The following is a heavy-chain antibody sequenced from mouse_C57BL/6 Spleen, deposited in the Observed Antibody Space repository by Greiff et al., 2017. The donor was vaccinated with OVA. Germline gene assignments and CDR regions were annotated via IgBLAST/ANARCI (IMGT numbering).Heavy chain of an antibody. CDR3: ARKGAYYGSSSWYFDV. V-gene: IGHV1-18*01. Sequence: VQLQQSGPELVKPGASVKIPCKASGYTFTDYNMDWVKQSHGKSLEWIGDINPNNGGTIYNQKFKGKATLTVDKSSSTAYMELRSLTSEDTAVYYCARKGAYYGSSSWYFDVWGTGTTVTVSS. J-gene: IGHJ1*03. CDR1: GYTFTDYN. D-gene: IGHD1-1*01. CDR2: INPNNGGT.